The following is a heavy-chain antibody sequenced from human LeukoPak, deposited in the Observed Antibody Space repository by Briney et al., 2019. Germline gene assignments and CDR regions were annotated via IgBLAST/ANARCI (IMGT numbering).Heavy chain of an antibody. Sequence: SETLSLTCTVSGGSISSYYWSWIRQPPGKGLEWIGYIYYSGSTNYNPSLKSRVTISVDTSKNQFSLKLSSVTAADTAVYYCARETQGGWLQFYDYWGQGTLVTVSS. V-gene: IGHV4-59*12. CDR2: IYYSGST. CDR3: ARETQGGWLQFYDY. CDR1: GGSISSYY. D-gene: IGHD5-24*01. J-gene: IGHJ4*02.